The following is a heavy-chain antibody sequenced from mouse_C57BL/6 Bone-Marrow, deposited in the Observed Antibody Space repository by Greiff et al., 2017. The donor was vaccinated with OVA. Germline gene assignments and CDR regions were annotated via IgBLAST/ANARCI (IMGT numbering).Heavy chain of an antibody. V-gene: IGHV5-6*02. J-gene: IGHJ3*01. CDR1: GFTFSSYG. Sequence: EVKLVESGGDLVKPGGSLKLSCAASGFTFSSYGMSWVRQTPDKRLEWVATISSGGSYTYYPDSVKGRFTISRDNAKNTLYLQMSSLKSEDTAMYYCARPPYYESAWFAYWGQGTLVTVSA. D-gene: IGHD1-1*02. CDR2: ISSGGSYT. CDR3: ARPPYYESAWFAY.